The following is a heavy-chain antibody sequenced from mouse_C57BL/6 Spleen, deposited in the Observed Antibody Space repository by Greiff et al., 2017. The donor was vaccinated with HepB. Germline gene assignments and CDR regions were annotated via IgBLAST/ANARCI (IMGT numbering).Heavy chain of an antibody. J-gene: IGHJ4*01. CDR3: ADLYYYGSSGGRLYAMDY. CDR1: GYAFSSSW. Sequence: QVQLKQSGPELVKPGASVKISCKASGYAFSSSWMNWVKQRPGKGLEWIGRIYPGDGDTNYNGKFKGKATLTADKSSSTAYMQLSSLTSEDSAVYFCADLYYYGSSGGRLYAMDYWGQGTSVTVSS. CDR2: IYPGDGDT. D-gene: IGHD1-1*01. V-gene: IGHV1-82*01.